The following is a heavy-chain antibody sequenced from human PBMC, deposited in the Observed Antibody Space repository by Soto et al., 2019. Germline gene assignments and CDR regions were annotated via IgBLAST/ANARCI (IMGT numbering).Heavy chain of an antibody. CDR2: ITPVLGTR. D-gene: IGHD6-19*01. CDR3: ARDQAVAGFDY. J-gene: IGHJ4*02. CDR1: GGTFNTYT. Sequence: QVHLVQSGAAVKKPGSSVKVSCKASGGTFNTYTFTWVRQAPGQGLEWMGGITPVLGTRHYAQKFQGRVTITADGSTRTVYMELSTLRSGDTAVYYCARDQAVAGFDYWGQGTLVTVSS. V-gene: IGHV1-69*01.